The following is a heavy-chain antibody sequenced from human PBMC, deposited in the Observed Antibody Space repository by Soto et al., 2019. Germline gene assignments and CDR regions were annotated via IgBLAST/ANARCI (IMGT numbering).Heavy chain of an antibody. J-gene: IGHJ4*02. V-gene: IGHV3-23*01. CDR1: GFTFSSYA. D-gene: IGHD3-9*01. Sequence: EVQLLESGGGLVQPGGSLRLSCAASGFTFSSYAMSWVRQAPGKGLEWVSAISGSGGSTYYADSVKGRFTISRDNSKNTLYMQMNSLRAEATAVCYCAKERGDILPGRWDDWGQGTLVTVSS. CDR2: ISGSGGST. CDR3: AKERGDILPGRWDD.